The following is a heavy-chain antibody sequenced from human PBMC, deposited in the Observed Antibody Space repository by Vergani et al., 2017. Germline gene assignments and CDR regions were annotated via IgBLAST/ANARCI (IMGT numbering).Heavy chain of an antibody. Sequence: EVQLVESGGGLVKPGGSLRLSCAASGFSFRSYSMNWVRQAPGKGLEWVASISGGSSYVFYRDSVEGRFTITRDNAKKSVYLQMNSLRAEDTAMYFCARGLWDCTHIRCSPPSYWGQGTQGTVSS. CDR1: GFSFRSYS. D-gene: IGHD2-8*01. J-gene: IGHJ4*02. V-gene: IGHV3-21*02. CDR3: ARGLWDCTHIRCSPPSY. CDR2: ISGGSSYV.